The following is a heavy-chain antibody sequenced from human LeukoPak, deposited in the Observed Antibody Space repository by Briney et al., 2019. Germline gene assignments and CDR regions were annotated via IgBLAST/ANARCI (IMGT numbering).Heavy chain of an antibody. CDR3: ALSYYYDSSGYVFDI. Sequence: ASVKVSCKASGYTFTGYYMHWVRQAPGQGLEWIGRINPNSGGTNYAQKFQGRVTMTRDTSISTAYMELSRLRSDDTAVYYCALSYYYDSSGYVFDIWGQGTMVTVSS. CDR1: GYTFTGYY. CDR2: INPNSGGT. V-gene: IGHV1-2*06. J-gene: IGHJ3*02. D-gene: IGHD3-22*01.